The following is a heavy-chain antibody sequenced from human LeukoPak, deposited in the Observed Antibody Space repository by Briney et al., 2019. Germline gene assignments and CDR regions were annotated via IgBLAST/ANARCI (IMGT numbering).Heavy chain of an antibody. D-gene: IGHD1-26*01. CDR3: TKREGPMSGSYDYFDP. CDR2: IHSNGYT. V-gene: IGHV4-4*09. J-gene: IGHJ5*02. CDR1: GGSISGYY. Sequence: SETLSLTCTVSGGSISGYYWSWIRPPPGQGLEWLAYIHSNGYTNYNPSLKSRVTISVDTSKNQFSLKVTSVTAADTAMYYCTKREGPMSGSYDYFDPWGQGTLVTVS.